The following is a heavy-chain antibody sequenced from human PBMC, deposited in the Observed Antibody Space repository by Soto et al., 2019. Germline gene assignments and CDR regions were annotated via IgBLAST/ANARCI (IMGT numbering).Heavy chain of an antibody. D-gene: IGHD2-2*01. CDR3: AIGVIVVVTAAMWNNWFDP. Sequence: QVQLVQSGAEVKKPGSSVKVSCKASGGTFSSYTISWVRQAPGQGLEWMGRIIPILGIANYAQKFQVRVMIIADKSTSTSYMELSSLRSDVTAVYYCAIGVIVVVTAAMWNNWFDPWGQGTLVTVSS. CDR1: GGTFSSYT. V-gene: IGHV1-69*02. J-gene: IGHJ5*02. CDR2: IIPILGIA.